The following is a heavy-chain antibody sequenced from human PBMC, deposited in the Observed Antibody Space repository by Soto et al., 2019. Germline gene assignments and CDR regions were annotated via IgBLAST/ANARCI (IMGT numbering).Heavy chain of an antibody. CDR3: AADSSSWIDYYYGMDV. Sequence: GASVKVSCTASGFTFTSSAMQWVRQARGQRLEWIGWIVVGSGNTNYAQKFQERVTITRDMSTSTAYMELSSLRSEDTAVYYCAADSSSWIDYYYGMDVWGQGTMVTVSS. J-gene: IGHJ6*02. CDR1: GFTFTSSA. V-gene: IGHV1-58*02. D-gene: IGHD6-13*01. CDR2: IVVGSGNT.